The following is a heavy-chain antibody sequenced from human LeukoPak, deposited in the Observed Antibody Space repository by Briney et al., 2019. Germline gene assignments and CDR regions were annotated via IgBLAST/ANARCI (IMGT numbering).Heavy chain of an antibody. Sequence: GASVKVSCKASGYTFTSYAMNWVRQAPGQGLEWMGWINTNTGNPTYAQGFTGRFVFSLDTSVSTAYLQISSLKAEDTAVYYCARGGVLWFGEPRGWFDPWGQGTLVTVSS. V-gene: IGHV7-4-1*02. D-gene: IGHD3-10*01. CDR3: ARGGVLWFGEPRGWFDP. CDR1: GYTFTSYA. J-gene: IGHJ5*02. CDR2: INTNTGNP.